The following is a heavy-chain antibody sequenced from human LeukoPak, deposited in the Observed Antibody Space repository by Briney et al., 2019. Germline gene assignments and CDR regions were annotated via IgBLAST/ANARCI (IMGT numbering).Heavy chain of an antibody. J-gene: IGHJ4*02. D-gene: IGHD6-19*01. Sequence: GESLKISCKGSGYSFTSYWIGWVRQMPGKGLEWMGIIYPGDSDTRYSPSFQGQVSISADKSISTAYLQWSSLKASDTAMYYCARLDSSGWLGGSYFDYWGQGTLVTVSS. V-gene: IGHV5-51*01. CDR2: IYPGDSDT. CDR3: ARLDSSGWLGGSYFDY. CDR1: GYSFTSYW.